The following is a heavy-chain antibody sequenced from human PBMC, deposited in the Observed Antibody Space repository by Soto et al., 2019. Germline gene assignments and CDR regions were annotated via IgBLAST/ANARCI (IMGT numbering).Heavy chain of an antibody. CDR2: ISYDGSNK. Sequence: GGSLRLSCAASGFTFSSYGMHWVRQAPGKGLEWVAVISYDGSNKYYADSVKGRFTISRDNSKNTLYLQMNSLRAEDTAVYYCAKMGGPKSLEWLAPHYYGMDVWGQGTTVTVSS. J-gene: IGHJ6*02. CDR3: AKMGGPKSLEWLAPHYYGMDV. D-gene: IGHD3-3*01. V-gene: IGHV3-30*18. CDR1: GFTFSSYG.